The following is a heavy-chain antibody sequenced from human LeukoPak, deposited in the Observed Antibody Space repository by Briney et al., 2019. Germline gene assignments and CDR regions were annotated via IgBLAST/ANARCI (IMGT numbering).Heavy chain of an antibody. CDR3: ARWAQFGVEGAFDI. J-gene: IGHJ3*02. Sequence: GGSLRLSCAASGFTFSSYWMHWVRQAPGKGLVWVSRINSDGSSTSYADSVKGRFTISRDNAKNTLYLQMDSLRAEDTAVYYCARWAQFGVEGAFDIWGQGTMVTVSS. V-gene: IGHV3-74*01. CDR1: GFTFSSYW. CDR2: INSDGSST. D-gene: IGHD2-8*01.